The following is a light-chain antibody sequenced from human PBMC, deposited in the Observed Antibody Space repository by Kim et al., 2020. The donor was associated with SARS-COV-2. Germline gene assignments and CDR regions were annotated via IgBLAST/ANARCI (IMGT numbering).Light chain of an antibody. V-gene: IGLV3-1*01. CDR1: KLGTKY. CDR3: QAWDSSTVI. Sequence: SYELTQPPSVSVSPGQTATITCSGDKLGTKYVCWYQQKPGQSPVLVMFQDDKRPSGIPERFSGSNSGNTATLTISGTQTMDEADYYCQAWDSSTVIFGG. J-gene: IGLJ2*01. CDR2: QDD.